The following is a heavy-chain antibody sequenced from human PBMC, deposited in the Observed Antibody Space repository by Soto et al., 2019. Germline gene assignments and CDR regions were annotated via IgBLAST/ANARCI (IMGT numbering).Heavy chain of an antibody. CDR2: LYYRGST. V-gene: IGHV4-39*01. CDR1: GGSISSSSYY. CDR3: AGPAGQLASYY. D-gene: IGHD6-13*01. Sequence: QLQLQDSGPGLVKTSETLSLTCTVTGGSISSSSYYWGWIRQPPGKVLEWIGSLYYRGSTYYNPSFKCRVTISVDTSKSRFSLKLSSVTAADTAVYYCAGPAGQLASYYWGQGTLVTVSS. J-gene: IGHJ4*02.